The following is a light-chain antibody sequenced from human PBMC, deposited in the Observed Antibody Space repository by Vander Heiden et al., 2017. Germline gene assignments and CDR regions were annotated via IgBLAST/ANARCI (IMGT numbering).Light chain of an antibody. CDR2: SRN. CDR3: AVWDDSLKAVV. CDR1: NSNIGSNT. V-gene: IGLV1-44*01. Sequence: QSVLTQPPSASGTPGQRVTISCSGSNSNIGSNTVTWYQQVPGKATKLFIYSRNQRPSGVPDRFSGSKSGTSASLAISGLQSEDEADYYCAVWDDSLKAVVFGGGTKLTVL. J-gene: IGLJ2*01.